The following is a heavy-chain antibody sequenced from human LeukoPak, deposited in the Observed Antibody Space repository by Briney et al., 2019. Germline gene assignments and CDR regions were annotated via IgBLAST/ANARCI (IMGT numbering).Heavy chain of an antibody. CDR1: GFTFRKHG. CDR2: ISPSGDIT. D-gene: IGHD3-10*01. Sequence: GGSLRLSCAASGFTFRKHGMNWVRQAPGKGLEWVSGISPSGDITYYADSVKGRFTISRDNSKNTLYLEVISLTAEDTAVYYCAEDDAWIRFGEWSQGTLVTVSS. V-gene: IGHV3-23*01. J-gene: IGHJ4*02. CDR3: AEDDAWIRFGE.